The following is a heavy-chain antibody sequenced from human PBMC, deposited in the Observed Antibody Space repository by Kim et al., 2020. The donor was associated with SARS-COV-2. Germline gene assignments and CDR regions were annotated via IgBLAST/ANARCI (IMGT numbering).Heavy chain of an antibody. Sequence: GGSLRLSCSASGFTFSNYAMYWVRQAPGKGLEYVSSVLSNGRNTYYADSVKGRFTISRDNSKNTLSLQMSSLRPEDTAVYYCLKGYGNDVADWGQGT. V-gene: IGHV3-64D*06. CDR1: GFTFSNYA. CDR2: VLSNGRNT. CDR3: LKGYGNDVAD. J-gene: IGHJ4*02. D-gene: IGHD4-4*01.